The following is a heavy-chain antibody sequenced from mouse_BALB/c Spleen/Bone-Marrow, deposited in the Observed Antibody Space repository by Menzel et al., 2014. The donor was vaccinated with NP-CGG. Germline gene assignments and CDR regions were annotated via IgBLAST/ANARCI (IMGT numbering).Heavy chain of an antibody. V-gene: IGHV1-15*01. CDR3: TRSLYGNYVMDF. Sequence: VQLVESGAELVRPGASVALSCKASGYTFTDYEMHWVKQTPVHGLEWIGAIDPETGGTAYNQKFKGKATLTADKSSSTAYIELRSLTSEDSAVYYCTRSLYGNYVMDFWGQGTSVTVSS. D-gene: IGHD2-1*01. CDR2: IDPETGGT. J-gene: IGHJ4*01. CDR1: GYTFTDYE.